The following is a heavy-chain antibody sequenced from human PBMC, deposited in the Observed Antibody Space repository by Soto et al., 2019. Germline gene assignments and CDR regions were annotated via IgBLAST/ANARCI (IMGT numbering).Heavy chain of an antibody. CDR3: AKAVGIAVVDTAGFYYYYFDY. D-gene: IGHD6-19*01. J-gene: IGHJ4*02. V-gene: IGHV3-74*01. CDR1: GFTFSSYW. Sequence: EVQLVESGGGLVQPGGSLRLSCAASGFTFSSYWMHWVRQAPGKGLVWVSRINSDGSSTSYADSVKGRFTISRDNAKNTLYLQMDSLRAEDTALYYCAKAVGIAVVDTAGFYYYYFDYCGQGTLVTVSS. CDR2: INSDGSST.